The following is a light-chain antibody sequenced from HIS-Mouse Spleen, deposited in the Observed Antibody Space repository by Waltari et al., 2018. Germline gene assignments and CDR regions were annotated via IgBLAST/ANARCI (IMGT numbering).Light chain of an antibody. V-gene: IGKV1-9*01. J-gene: IGKJ1*01. Sequence: DIQLTQSPSFLSASVGDRVTITCRASQGISSYLAWYQQKPGKAPKLLIYAASTLQSGVPSRFSGSGSGTEFTLTISSLQPEDFAVYYCQQRSNWPQTFGQGTKVEIK. CDR1: QGISSY. CDR3: QQRSNWPQT. CDR2: AAS.